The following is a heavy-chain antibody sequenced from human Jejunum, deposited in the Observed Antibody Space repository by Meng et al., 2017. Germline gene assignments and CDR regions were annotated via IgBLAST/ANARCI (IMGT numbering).Heavy chain of an antibody. CDR2: INTNTGNP. J-gene: IGHJ4*02. CDR3: ARKTQGEAGYFDY. V-gene: IGHV7-4-1*02. D-gene: IGHD6-13*01. CDR1: GYTFTTYA. Sequence: ASVKVSCKASGYTFTTYAMHWVRQAPGQGLEWMGWINTNTGNPTYAQGFTGRFVFSLDTSVSTAFLQNSSVKPEDIAMYYWARKTQGEAGYFDYWGQGTLVTVSS.